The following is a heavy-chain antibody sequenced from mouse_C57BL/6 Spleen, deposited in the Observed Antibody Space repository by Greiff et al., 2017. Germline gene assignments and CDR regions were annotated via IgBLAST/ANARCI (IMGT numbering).Heavy chain of an antibody. CDR3: ARDRTAQAYFDY. CDR2: INPSNGGT. CDR1: GYTFTSYW. V-gene: IGHV1-53*01. Sequence: QVQLQQPGTELVKPGASVKLSCKASGYTFTSYWMHWVKQRPGQGLEWIGNINPSNGGTTYNEKFKSKATLIVDKSSSTAYMQLSSLTSEDSAVYYCARDRTAQAYFDYWGQGTTLTVSS. J-gene: IGHJ2*01. D-gene: IGHD3-2*02.